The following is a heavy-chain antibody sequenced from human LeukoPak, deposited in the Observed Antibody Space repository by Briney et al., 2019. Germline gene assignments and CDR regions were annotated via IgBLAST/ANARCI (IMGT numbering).Heavy chain of an antibody. V-gene: IGHV3-15*01. CDR3: TTDTTGTTDY. D-gene: IGHD1-1*01. CDR2: IKSKTDGGTT. J-gene: IGHJ4*02. Sequence: GGSLRLSCAASGFTFSSYGMHWVRQAPGKGLEWVGRIKSKTDGGTTDYAAPVKGRFTISRDDSKNTLYLQMNSLKTEDTAVYYCTTDTTGTTDYWGQGTLVTVSS. CDR1: GFTFSSYG.